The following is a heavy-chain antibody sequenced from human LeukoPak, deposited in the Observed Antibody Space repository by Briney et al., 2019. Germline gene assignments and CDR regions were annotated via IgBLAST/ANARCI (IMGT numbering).Heavy chain of an antibody. V-gene: IGHV3-23*01. D-gene: IGHD3-10*01. Sequence: GGSLRLSCAASGFTFSSYAMSWVRQALGKGLEWGSGISASGGSRYYADSVKGRFTISRDNSKNTLYLQMNSLRAEDTALYYCAKASYGSESYYYYYMDLWGKGTTVTVSS. CDR2: ISASGGSR. CDR3: AKASYGSESYYYYYMDL. J-gene: IGHJ6*03. CDR1: GFTFSSYA.